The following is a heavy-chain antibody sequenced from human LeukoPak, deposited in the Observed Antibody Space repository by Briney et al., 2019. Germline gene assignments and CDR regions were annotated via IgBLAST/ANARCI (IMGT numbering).Heavy chain of an antibody. Sequence: SETPSLTCTVSGGSISSYYWSWIRQPPGKGLEWIGYIYTSGSTNYNPSLKSRVTISVDTSKNQFSLKLSSVTAADTAVYYCARTAGTDKDAFDIWGQGTMVTVSS. CDR3: ARTAGTDKDAFDI. J-gene: IGHJ3*02. V-gene: IGHV4-4*09. D-gene: IGHD1-1*01. CDR1: GGSISSYY. CDR2: IYTSGST.